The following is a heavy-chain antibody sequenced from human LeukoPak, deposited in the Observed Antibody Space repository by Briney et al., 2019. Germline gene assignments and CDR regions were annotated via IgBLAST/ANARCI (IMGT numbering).Heavy chain of an antibody. D-gene: IGHD2-15*01. CDR3: ARRDCSGGTCPFDY. CDR1: GFTFSSYR. V-gene: IGHV4-59*01. Sequence: GSLRLSCAASGFTFSSYRMNWVRQPPGKGLEWISYVSYSGSTKYNPSLKSRVTISVDTSKNQFSLKLRSVTAADTAVYYCARRDCSGGTCPFDYWGQGTLVTVSS. CDR2: VSYSGST. J-gene: IGHJ4*02.